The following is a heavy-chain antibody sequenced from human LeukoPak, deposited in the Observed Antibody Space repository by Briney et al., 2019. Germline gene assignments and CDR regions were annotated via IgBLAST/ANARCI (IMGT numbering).Heavy chain of an antibody. CDR2: IYTGVST. J-gene: IGHJ4*02. D-gene: IGHD3-22*01. CDR3: ARVHDSSGYYDFDH. Sequence: GGSRRLSCAASGFTISSNYMSWVRQAPGKGLEWVSVIYTGVSTYYADSVRGRFTSSRDNPRNTLYLQMSSLRAEHTAVYYCARVHDSSGYYDFDHWGQGTLVSVSS. CDR1: GFTISSNY. V-gene: IGHV3-66*01.